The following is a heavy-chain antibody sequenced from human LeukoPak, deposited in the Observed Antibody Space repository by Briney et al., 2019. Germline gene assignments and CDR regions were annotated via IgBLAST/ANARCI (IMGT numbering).Heavy chain of an antibody. J-gene: IGHJ5*02. D-gene: IGHD3-9*01. Sequence: SQTLSLTCTVSGGSISSGSYYWSWIRQPAGKGLEWIGRIYTSGSTNYNPSLKSRVTISVDTSKNQFSLKLSSVTAADTAVYYCASGLTSQGWFDPWGQGTLVTVSS. CDR3: ASGLTSQGWFDP. V-gene: IGHV4-61*02. CDR2: IYTSGST. CDR1: GGSISSGSYY.